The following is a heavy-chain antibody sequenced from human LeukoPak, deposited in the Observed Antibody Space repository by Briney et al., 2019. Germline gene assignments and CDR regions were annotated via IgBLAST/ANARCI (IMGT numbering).Heavy chain of an antibody. CDR2: IYHSGST. Sequence: SETLSLTCAVSGGSISSGGYSWSWIRQPPGKGLEWIGYIYHSGSTYYNPSLKSRVTISVDRSKNQFSLKLSSVTAADTAVYYCARDLPYDYVWGSYRYRGYYFDYWGQGTLVTVSS. J-gene: IGHJ4*02. CDR1: GGSISSGGYS. CDR3: ARDLPYDYVWGSYRYRGYYFDY. V-gene: IGHV4-30-2*01. D-gene: IGHD3-16*02.